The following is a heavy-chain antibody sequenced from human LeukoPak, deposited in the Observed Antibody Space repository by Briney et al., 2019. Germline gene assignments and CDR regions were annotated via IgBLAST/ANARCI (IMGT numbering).Heavy chain of an antibody. J-gene: IGHJ4*02. CDR1: GFTFSSYS. CDR3: ARDKSSAWDY. V-gene: IGHV3-48*01. CDR2: ISSSSSTI. Sequence: GGSLRLSCAASGFTFSSYSMNWVRQAPGKGLEWVSYISSSSSTIYYADSVKGRFTISRDNAKNSLYLQMNSLRAEDTAVYYCARDKSSAWDYWGQGTLVTVSS.